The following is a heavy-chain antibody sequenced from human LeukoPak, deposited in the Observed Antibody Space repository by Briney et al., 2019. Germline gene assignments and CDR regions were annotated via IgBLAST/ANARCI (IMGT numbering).Heavy chain of an antibody. CDR3: ARLAAPTDYYFDY. D-gene: IGHD6-6*01. V-gene: IGHV5-51*01. J-gene: IGHJ4*02. CDR1: GYSFSTYW. CDR2: IYPGDSDT. Sequence: GESLKISCKGSGYSFSTYWIGWVRQMPGKGLECLGVIYPGDSDTRYSPSFQGQVTISADKSISTAYLQWSSLKASDTAMYYCARLAAPTDYYFDYWGQGTLVTVSS.